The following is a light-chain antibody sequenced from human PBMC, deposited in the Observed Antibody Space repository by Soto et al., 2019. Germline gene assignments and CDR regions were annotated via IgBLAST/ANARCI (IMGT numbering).Light chain of an antibody. V-gene: IGLV2-14*01. CDR1: SSDVGTYNY. CDR3: SSYASTSTLVV. CDR2: DVS. J-gene: IGLJ2*01. Sequence: QSVLTQPASVSGSPGQSITISCTGTSSDVGTYNYVSWYQQHPGKAPTLIIYDVSTRPSGLSNRFSGSKSGNTASLTISGLQAEDEADYFCSSYASTSTLVVFGGGTKVTV.